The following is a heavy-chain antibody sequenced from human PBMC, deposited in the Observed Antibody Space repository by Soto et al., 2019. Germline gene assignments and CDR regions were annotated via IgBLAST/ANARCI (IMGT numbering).Heavy chain of an antibody. V-gene: IGHV3-30*18. CDR1: GFNFSSYG. J-gene: IGHJ4*02. Sequence: QVQLVESGGGVVQPGRSLSLSCAASGFNFSSYGMHWVRQAPGKGLEWVAVISYDGSNKYYADSVKGRFTISRDNSKNTLYLQMNSLRAEDTAVYYCEKDLYNWNEESYQHCNHHDYRGQGTLVIVSS. D-gene: IGHD1-1*01. CDR2: ISYDGSNK. CDR3: EKDLYNWNEESYQHCNHHDY.